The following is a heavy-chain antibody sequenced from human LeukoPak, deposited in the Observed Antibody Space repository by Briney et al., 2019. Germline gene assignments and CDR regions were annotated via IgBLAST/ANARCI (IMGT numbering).Heavy chain of an antibody. D-gene: IGHD3-9*01. V-gene: IGHV1-2*02. CDR3: ARGHVDYDILTGYYYYYYYMDV. J-gene: IGHJ6*03. CDR1: GYTFTGYY. CDR2: INPNSGGT. Sequence: ASVKVSCKASGYTFTGYYTHWVRQAPGQGLEWMGWINPNSGGTNYAQKFQGRVTMTRDTSISTAYMELSRLRSDDTAVYYCARGHVDYDILTGYYYYYYYMDVWGKGTTVTISS.